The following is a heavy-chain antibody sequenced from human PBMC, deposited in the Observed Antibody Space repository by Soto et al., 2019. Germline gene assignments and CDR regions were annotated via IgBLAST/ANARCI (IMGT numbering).Heavy chain of an antibody. CDR3: ARNPPSGIAAAGHDAFDI. CDR2: ISAYNGNT. Sequence: GASVKVSCKASGYTFTSYGISWVRQAPGQGLEWMGWISAYNGNTNYAQKLQGRVTMTTDTSTSTAYMELRSLRSDDTAVYYCARNPPSGIAAAGHDAFDIWGQGTMVTVPS. CDR1: GYTFTSYG. D-gene: IGHD6-13*01. J-gene: IGHJ3*02. V-gene: IGHV1-18*01.